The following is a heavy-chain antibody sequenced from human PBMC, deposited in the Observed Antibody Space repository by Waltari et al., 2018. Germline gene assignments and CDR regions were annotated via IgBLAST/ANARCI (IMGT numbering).Heavy chain of an antibody. CDR3: ARSRVYDFWSGYPRDGWDY. CDR1: GYTFTSYD. Sequence: QVQLVQSGAEVKKPGASVKVSCMASGYTFTSYDINWVRQATVQGLEWIGWMNPKSGNTGYAQKFQGRVTMTRNTSISTAYMELSSLRSEDTAVYYCARSRVYDFWSGYPRDGWDYWGQGTLVTVSS. CDR2: MNPKSGNT. J-gene: IGHJ4*02. D-gene: IGHD3-3*01. V-gene: IGHV1-8*02.